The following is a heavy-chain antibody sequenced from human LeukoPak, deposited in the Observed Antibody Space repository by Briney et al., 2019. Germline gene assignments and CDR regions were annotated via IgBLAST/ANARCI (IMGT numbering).Heavy chain of an antibody. J-gene: IGHJ4*02. V-gene: IGHV1-2*02. Sequence: GASVKVSCKASGYTFTGYYMHWVRQAPGQGLEWMEWINPNSGGTNYAQKFQGRVTMTRDTSISTAYMELSRLRSDDTAVYYCARSAYGDYVADIDYWGQGTLVTVSS. D-gene: IGHD4-17*01. CDR1: GYTFTGYY. CDR2: INPNSGGT. CDR3: ARSAYGDYVADIDY.